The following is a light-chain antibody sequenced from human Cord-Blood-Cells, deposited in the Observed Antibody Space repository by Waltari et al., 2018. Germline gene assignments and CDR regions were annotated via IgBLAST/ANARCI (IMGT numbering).Light chain of an antibody. Sequence: DIQMTQSPSSLSASVGDRVTITCRASQSISSYLNWYQQKPGIAPNLLIYAASSLQSGVPSRFSGSGYGTDFTLTISSLQPEYFATYYCQQSYSTPYTFGQGTKLEIK. CDR2: AAS. J-gene: IGKJ2*01. V-gene: IGKV1-39*01. CDR1: QSISSY. CDR3: QQSYSTPYT.